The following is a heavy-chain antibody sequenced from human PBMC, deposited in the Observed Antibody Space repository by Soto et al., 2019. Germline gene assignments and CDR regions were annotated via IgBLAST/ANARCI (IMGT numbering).Heavy chain of an antibody. V-gene: IGHV3-21*01. D-gene: IGHD1-7*01. Sequence: EVQLVESGGGLVKPGGSLRLSCAASGFTFSSYSMNWVRQAPGKGLEWVSSISSSSSYIYYADSVKGRFTISRDNAKNSLYLQMNSLRAEDTAVYYCARDSRTGTTYYYGMDVWGQGTTVTVSS. CDR1: GFTFSSYS. J-gene: IGHJ6*02. CDR3: ARDSRTGTTYYYGMDV. CDR2: ISSSSSYI.